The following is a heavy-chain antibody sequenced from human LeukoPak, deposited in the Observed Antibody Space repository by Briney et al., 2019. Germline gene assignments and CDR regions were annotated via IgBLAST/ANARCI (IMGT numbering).Heavy chain of an antibody. D-gene: IGHD6-13*01. CDR1: GYTFTGYY. CDR2: INPNSGGT. J-gene: IGHJ5*02. V-gene: IGHV1-2*02. CDR3: ARGQTDSSSWYWFDP. Sequence: ASVKVSCKASGYTFTGYYMHWVRHAPGQGLEWMGWINPNSGGTNYAQKCQGRVTMTRDTSISTAYMELSRLRSDDTAVYYCARGQTDSSSWYWFDPWGQGTLVTVSS.